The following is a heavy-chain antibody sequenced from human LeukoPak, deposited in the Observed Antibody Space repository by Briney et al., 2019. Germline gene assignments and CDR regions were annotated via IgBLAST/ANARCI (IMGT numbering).Heavy chain of an antibody. CDR2: IYYSGTA. D-gene: IGHD3-10*01. CDR3: ARGPFGELSSGYFDP. V-gene: IGHV4-30-4*07. Sequence: PSETLSLTCTVSGGSISSGGYSWSWIRQPPGKGLEWIGCIYYSGTAYYNPSLKSRVTISVDTSKNQFSLKLSSVTAADTAVYSCARGPFGELSSGYFDPWGQGTLVTVSS. CDR1: GGSISSGGYS. J-gene: IGHJ5*02.